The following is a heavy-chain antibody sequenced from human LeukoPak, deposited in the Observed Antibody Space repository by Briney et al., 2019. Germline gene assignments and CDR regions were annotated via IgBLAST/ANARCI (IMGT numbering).Heavy chain of an antibody. J-gene: IGHJ5*02. CDR2: IYYSGST. CDR1: GGSISSGDYY. CDR3: ARVPRSSSWYENWFDP. Sequence: NPSETLSLTCTVSGGSISSGDYYWSWIRQPPGKGLEWIGYIYYSGSTYYNPSLKSRVTISVDTSKNQFSLKLSSVTAADTAVYYCARVPRSSSWYENWFDPWGQGTLVTVSS. V-gene: IGHV4-30-4*08. D-gene: IGHD6-13*01.